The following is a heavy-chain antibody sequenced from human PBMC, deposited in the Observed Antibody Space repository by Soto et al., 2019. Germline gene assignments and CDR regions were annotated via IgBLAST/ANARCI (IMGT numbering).Heavy chain of an antibody. D-gene: IGHD3-3*01. CDR3: ARAGITIFGVAITNWFDP. CDR2: IYYSGST. J-gene: IGHJ5*02. V-gene: IGHV4-39*01. CDR1: GGSISSSSYY. Sequence: SETLSLTCTVSGGSISSSSYYWGWIRQPPGKGLEWIGSIYYSGSTYYNPSLKSRVTISVDTSKNQFSLKLSSVTAADTAVYYCARAGITIFGVAITNWFDPWGQGTLVTVSS.